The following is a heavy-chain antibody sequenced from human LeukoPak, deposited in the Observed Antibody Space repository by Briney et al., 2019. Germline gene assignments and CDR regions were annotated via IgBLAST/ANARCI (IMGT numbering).Heavy chain of an antibody. Sequence: GASVKLSCKASGGTFSSYAISWVRQAPGQGLEWMGGIIPIFGTANYAQKFQGRVTITKDTSASTVYMELSSLRSEDMAVYYCARASDQDYIKHYDYWGQGTLVTVSS. D-gene: IGHD4-11*01. CDR1: GGTFSSYA. CDR3: ARASDQDYIKHYDY. V-gene: IGHV1-69*05. J-gene: IGHJ4*02. CDR2: IIPIFGTA.